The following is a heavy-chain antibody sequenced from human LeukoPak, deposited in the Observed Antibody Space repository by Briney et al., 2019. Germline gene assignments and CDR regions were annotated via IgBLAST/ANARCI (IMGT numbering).Heavy chain of an antibody. CDR3: ARDFGEMPNY. J-gene: IGHJ4*02. D-gene: IGHD5-24*01. CDR2: IDPSGGST. V-gene: IGHV1-46*01. Sequence: ASVKVSCKASGYTFTRYYMHWVRQAPGQGLEWMGIIDPSGGSTSYAQNFQGGVTMTRDAATSTVYLELSSLRSEDTAVYYCARDFGEMPNYWGQGTLVTVSS. CDR1: GYTFTRYY.